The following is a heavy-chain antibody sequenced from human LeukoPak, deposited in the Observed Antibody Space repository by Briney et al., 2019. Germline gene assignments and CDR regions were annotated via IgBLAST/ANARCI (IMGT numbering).Heavy chain of an antibody. CDR3: ARGPRTYYYDSSGYN. V-gene: IGHV3-74*01. Sequence: GGSLRLSCAASGFTFSNYWMHWVRQAPGKGLVWVSRINNDGSTTNYADSVKGRFTISRDNAENTLYLQMNSPRGEDTAVYYCARGPRTYYYDSSGYNWGQGTLVTVSS. J-gene: IGHJ4*02. CDR1: GFTFSNYW. CDR2: INNDGSTT. D-gene: IGHD3-22*01.